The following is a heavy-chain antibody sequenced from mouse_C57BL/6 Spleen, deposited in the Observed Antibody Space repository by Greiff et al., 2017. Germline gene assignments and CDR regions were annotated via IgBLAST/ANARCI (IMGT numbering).Heavy chain of an antibody. V-gene: IGHV1-55*01. D-gene: IGHD2-10*02. CDR2: LYPGSGST. Sequence: VQLQQPGAELVKPGASVKMSCKASGYTFTSYWITWVKQRPGTGLEWIGDLYPGSGSTNYNETFKSKATLTVDTSSNTAYMQLSILTSEGSAVYYCARRGYGAMDYWGQGTSVTVSS. CDR3: ARRGYGAMDY. J-gene: IGHJ4*01. CDR1: GYTFTSYW.